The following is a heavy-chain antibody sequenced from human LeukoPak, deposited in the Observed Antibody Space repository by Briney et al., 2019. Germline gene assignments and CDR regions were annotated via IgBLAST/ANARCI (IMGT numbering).Heavy chain of an antibody. CDR1: GFTFSGDW. CDR3: ARVQVAVQSVFDYFDY. V-gene: IGHV3-7*01. Sequence: PGGSLRLSCAASGFTFSGDWMRWVREAPGKGLEWGANISPEGCDKYYKDSVKGRFTVSRDNAKDSLYLQLNSLRAEDTAVYFCARVQVAVQSVFDYFDYWGQGTLVTVSS. D-gene: IGHD2-2*01. CDR2: ISPEGCDK. J-gene: IGHJ4*02.